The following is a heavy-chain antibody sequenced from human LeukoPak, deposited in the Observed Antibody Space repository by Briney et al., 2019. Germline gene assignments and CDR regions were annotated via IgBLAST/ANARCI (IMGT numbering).Heavy chain of an antibody. CDR3: ARGGYCSGGSCYRTPFDY. CDR2: IYYSGST. D-gene: IGHD2-15*01. Sequence: SETLSLTSTVSGGSISSYYWSWIRQPPGKGLEWIGYIYYSGSTNYNPSLKSRVTISVDTSKNQFSLKLSSVTAADTAVYYCARGGYCSGGSCYRTPFDYWGQGTLVTVSS. J-gene: IGHJ4*02. V-gene: IGHV4-59*01. CDR1: GGSISSYY.